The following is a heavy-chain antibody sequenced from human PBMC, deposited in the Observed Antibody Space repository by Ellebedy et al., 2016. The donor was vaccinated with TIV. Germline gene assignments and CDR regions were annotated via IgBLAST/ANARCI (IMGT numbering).Heavy chain of an antibody. D-gene: IGHD6-19*01. CDR3: AREDSSGSYWYFDL. CDR2: ISAYNGNT. V-gene: IGHV1-18*01. J-gene: IGHJ2*01. CDR1: GYTFTSYG. Sequence: ASVKVSCKASGYTFTSYGISWVRQAPGQGLEWMGWISAYNGNTNYAQKLQGRVTMTTDTSTSTAYMKLRSLRSDDTAVYYCAREDSSGSYWYFDLWGRGTLVTVSS.